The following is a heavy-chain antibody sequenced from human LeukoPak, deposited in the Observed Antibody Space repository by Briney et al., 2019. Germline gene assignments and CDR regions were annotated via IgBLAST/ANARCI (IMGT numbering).Heavy chain of an antibody. Sequence: GGSLRLSCAASGFTFSSYGMHWVRQAPGKGLEWVALIWYDGTNKYYADSVKGRFTISRDNSKNTLYLQMNSLRAEDTAVYYCARDLDYGDVTPLYYWGQGTPVTVSS. V-gene: IGHV3-33*01. J-gene: IGHJ4*02. D-gene: IGHD4-17*01. CDR3: ARDLDYGDVTPLYY. CDR1: GFTFSSYG. CDR2: IWYDGTNK.